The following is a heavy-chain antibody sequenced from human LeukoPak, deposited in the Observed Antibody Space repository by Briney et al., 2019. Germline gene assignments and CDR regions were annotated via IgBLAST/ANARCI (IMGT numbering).Heavy chain of an antibody. Sequence: GGSLRLSCAASGFTFSSCGMHWVRQAPGKGLEWVAFIRYDGSNKYYADSVKGRSTISRDISKNTLYLQMNSLRTEDTAVYYCAKDSYYYGSGSYVDWWGQGTLVTVSS. CDR3: AKDSYYYGSGSYVDW. V-gene: IGHV3-30*02. J-gene: IGHJ4*02. D-gene: IGHD3-10*01. CDR1: GFTFSSCG. CDR2: IRYDGSNK.